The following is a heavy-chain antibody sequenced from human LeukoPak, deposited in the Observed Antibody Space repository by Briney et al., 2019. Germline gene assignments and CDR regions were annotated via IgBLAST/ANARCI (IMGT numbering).Heavy chain of an antibody. V-gene: IGHV3-23*01. D-gene: IGHD6-19*01. Sequence: GGSLRLSCAASGFTFSSYAMSWVRQAPGKGLEWVSAISGSGGSTYYADSVKGRFTISRDNSKNTLYLQMNSLRAEDTAVYYCAKEGKYSSGWYGGDYFDYWGQGTLVTVSS. J-gene: IGHJ4*02. CDR3: AKEGKYSSGWYGGDYFDY. CDR2: ISGSGGST. CDR1: GFTFSSYA.